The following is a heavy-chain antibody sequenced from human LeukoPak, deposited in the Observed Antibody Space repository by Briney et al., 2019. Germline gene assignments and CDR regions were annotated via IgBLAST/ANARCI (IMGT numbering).Heavy chain of an antibody. V-gene: IGHV4-38-2*01. J-gene: IGHJ4*02. CDR2: IYHDETT. Sequence: KPSETLSLTCAVSGYSTSSDFYWDWVRQPPGKGLEWVGSIYHDETTYYNPSLKSRFATSLQTPRKQLPRNLSAVTAADTAIYSCANTDTEDYFAYWGQGTLVTVSS. D-gene: IGHD2-8*02. CDR1: GYSTSSDFY. CDR3: ANTDTEDYFAY.